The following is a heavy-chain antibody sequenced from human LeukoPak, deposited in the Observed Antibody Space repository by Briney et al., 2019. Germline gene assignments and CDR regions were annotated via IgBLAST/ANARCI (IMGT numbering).Heavy chain of an antibody. D-gene: IGHD3-22*01. Sequence: PGGSLRLSCAASGFTFSSYSMNWVRQAPGKGLEWVSSISSSSSYIYYADSVKGRFTISRDNSKNTVFLQMNSPRFEDTALYFCARRWDSSGPIDYWGQGTLVSVSS. CDR1: GFTFSSYS. CDR3: ARRWDSSGPIDY. J-gene: IGHJ4*01. CDR2: ISSSSSYI. V-gene: IGHV3-21*06.